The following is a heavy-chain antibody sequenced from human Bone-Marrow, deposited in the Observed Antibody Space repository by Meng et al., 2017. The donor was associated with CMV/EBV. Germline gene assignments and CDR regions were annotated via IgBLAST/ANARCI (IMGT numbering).Heavy chain of an antibody. CDR1: GVNFSSYA. J-gene: IGHJ4*02. V-gene: IGHV1-69*01. CDR3: ARGWGGDQEAIDY. D-gene: IGHD4-17*01. CDR2: IIPIFGTL. Sequence: CNASGVNFSSYAISWVRQAPGQGLEWMGVIIPIFGTLNSAQSFQGRVTITADESTSTAYMELSSLRSEDPAVYYCARGWGGDQEAIDYWGQGTLVTVSS.